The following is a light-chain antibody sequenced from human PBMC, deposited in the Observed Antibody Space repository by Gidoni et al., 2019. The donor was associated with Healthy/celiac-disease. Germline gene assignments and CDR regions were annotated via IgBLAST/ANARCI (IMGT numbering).Light chain of an antibody. V-gene: IGKV1-33*01. J-gene: IGKJ4*01. CDR3: QQYDYLPIT. CDR1: QDISNY. Sequence: DLQLNQSPSYLSASVGDRVTITCQTSQDISNYLNWYQQKPGKAPKLLIYDPSNLETGVPTRFSRSGSATDFTFTISILQPEDIASYYCQQYDYLPITFGGGTKVEIK. CDR2: DPS.